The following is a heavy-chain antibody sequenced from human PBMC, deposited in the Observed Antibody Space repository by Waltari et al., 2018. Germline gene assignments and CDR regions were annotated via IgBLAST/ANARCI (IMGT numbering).Heavy chain of an antibody. CDR3: ARWGVATLEDAFDI. CDR2: IYSGGST. CDR1: GFTVSSNY. J-gene: IGHJ3*02. D-gene: IGHD5-12*01. V-gene: IGHV3-53*01. Sequence: VQLVESGGGLIQPGGSLRLSCAASGFTVSSNYMSWVRQAPGKGLEWVSVIYSGGSTYYADSVKGRFTISRDNSKNTLYLQMNSLRAEDTAVYYCARWGVATLEDAFDIWGQGTMVTVSS.